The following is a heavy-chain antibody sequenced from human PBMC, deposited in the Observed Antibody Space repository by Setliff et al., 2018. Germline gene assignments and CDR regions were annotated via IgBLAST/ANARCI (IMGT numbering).Heavy chain of an antibody. Sequence: PGGSLRLSCTASGFSYSNCWVSWVRQAPGKGLEWLASISPHASEKYYADSVKGRFTISRDNAKNSLSLQMNNLRTEDTAVYYCFGAGTCSYWGQGTLVTVSS. D-gene: IGHD3-10*01. V-gene: IGHV3-7*01. CDR1: GFSYSNCW. CDR3: FGAGTCSY. J-gene: IGHJ4*02. CDR2: ISPHASEK.